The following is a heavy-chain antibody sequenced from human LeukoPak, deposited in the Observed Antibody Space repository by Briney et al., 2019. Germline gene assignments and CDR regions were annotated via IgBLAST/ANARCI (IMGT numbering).Heavy chain of an antibody. D-gene: IGHD3-22*01. CDR2: ISYDGSNK. V-gene: IGHV3-30-3*01. CDR1: GFTFSSYA. CDR3: ARRGWGYYDSSGYYLNYYFDY. J-gene: IGHJ4*02. Sequence: GGSLRLSCAASGFTFSSYAMHWVRQAPGKGLEWVAVISYDGSNKYYADSVKGRFTISRDNSKNTLYLQMNSLRAEDTAVYYCARRGWGYYDSSGYYLNYYFDYRGQGTLVTVSS.